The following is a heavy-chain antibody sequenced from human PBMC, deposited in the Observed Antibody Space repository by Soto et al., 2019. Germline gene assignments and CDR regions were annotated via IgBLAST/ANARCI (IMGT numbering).Heavy chain of an antibody. Sequence: GGSLRLSCAASGFTFSSYGMHWVRQAPGKGLEWVAVISYDGSNKYYADSVKGRFTISRDNSKNTLYLQMNSLRAEDTAVYYCASGTPPLYWDQGTLVTVSS. J-gene: IGHJ4*02. CDR3: ASGTPPLY. CDR1: GFTFSSYG. V-gene: IGHV3-30*03. CDR2: ISYDGSNK.